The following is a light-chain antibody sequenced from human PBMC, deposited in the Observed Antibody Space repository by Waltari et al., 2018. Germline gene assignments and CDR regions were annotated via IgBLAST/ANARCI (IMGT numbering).Light chain of an antibody. CDR2: GKN. V-gene: IGLV3-19*01. CDR3: NSRDSSGDWV. Sequence: SSELTQYPAVSVALGQTVRITCQGDSLRSYYASWYQQKPGQAPVLVICGKNNRPSGIPDRFSGSSSGNTASLTITGAQAEDEADYYCNSRDSSGDWVFGGGTKLTVL. CDR1: SLRSYY. J-gene: IGLJ3*02.